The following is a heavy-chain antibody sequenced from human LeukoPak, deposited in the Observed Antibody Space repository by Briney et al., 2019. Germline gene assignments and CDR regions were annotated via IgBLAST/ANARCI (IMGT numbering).Heavy chain of an antibody. D-gene: IGHD6-13*01. Sequence: PSETLSLTCSVSDDSITMYYWTWIRQPPGKGLEWIGSIYYSGSTYYNPSLKSRVTISVDTSKNQFSLKLSSVTAADTAVYYCARLDDRAARIGVGHSSSWSSRRGFDYWGQGTLVTVSS. J-gene: IGHJ4*02. V-gene: IGHV4-39*01. CDR2: IYYSGST. CDR3: ARLDDRAARIGVGHSSSWSSRRGFDY. CDR1: DDSITMYY.